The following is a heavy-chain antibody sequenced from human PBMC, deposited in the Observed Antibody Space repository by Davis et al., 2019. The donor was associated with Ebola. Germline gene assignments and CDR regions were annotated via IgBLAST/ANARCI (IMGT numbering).Heavy chain of an antibody. D-gene: IGHD3-3*01. Sequence: GESLKISCAASGFTFSSYVMHWVRQAPGKGLEWVAVMAIDGSNVKQYTDSVKGRFTISRDNAKNSLYLQMNSLRAEDTAVYHCARAKTTSGVDLGGIYSMDVWGQGTTVTVSS. CDR3: ARAKTTSGVDLGGIYSMDV. CDR1: GFTFSSYV. J-gene: IGHJ6*02. CDR2: MAIDGSNVK. V-gene: IGHV3-30*04.